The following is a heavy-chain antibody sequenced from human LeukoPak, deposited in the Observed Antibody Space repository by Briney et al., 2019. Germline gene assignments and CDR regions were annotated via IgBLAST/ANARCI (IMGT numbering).Heavy chain of an antibody. CDR2: IKSKGDGETR. D-gene: IGHD3-22*01. V-gene: IGHV3-15*01. Sequence: GGSLRLSCAASGFTFSIAWMSWVRQAPGKGLEWVGRIKSKGDGETRDYAAPVKDRFIISRGGSKNMLYLQMNSLKTEDTAIYYCAAVGEWLSNAFNLWGQGTMVTVSA. J-gene: IGHJ3*01. CDR1: GFTFSIAW. CDR3: AAVGEWLSNAFNL.